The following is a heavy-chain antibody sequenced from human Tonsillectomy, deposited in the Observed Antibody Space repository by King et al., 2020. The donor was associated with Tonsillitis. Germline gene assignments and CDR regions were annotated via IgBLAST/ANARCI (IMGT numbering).Heavy chain of an antibody. V-gene: IGHV4-34*01. CDR1: GGSFNDYY. CDR3: AREEGSGGVFDI. Sequence: VQLQQWGAGLLKPSETLSLTCAVYGGSFNDYYWTWIRQPPGTGLEWIGEINHSGSTNYNPSLKSRVTMSLATSKNQFSLKLNSVTAADTAVYYCAREEGSGGVFDIWGQGTMVTVSS. CDR2: INHSGST. D-gene: IGHD3-10*01. J-gene: IGHJ3*02.